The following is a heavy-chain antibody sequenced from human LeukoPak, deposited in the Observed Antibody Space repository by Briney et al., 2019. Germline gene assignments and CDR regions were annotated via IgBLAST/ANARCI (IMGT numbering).Heavy chain of an antibody. Sequence: GGSLRLSCAASGFTFSRFAMSWVRQAPGQVLEWVSAIGGSGGSTYYADSVKGRFTISRDNSKNTLYLQMNSLRAEDTAVYYCARGPNLPRCSGGSCYSTYYYYGMDVWGQGTTVTVSS. D-gene: IGHD2-15*01. CDR3: ARGPNLPRCSGGSCYSTYYYYGMDV. V-gene: IGHV3-23*01. J-gene: IGHJ6*02. CDR2: IGGSGGST. CDR1: GFTFSRFA.